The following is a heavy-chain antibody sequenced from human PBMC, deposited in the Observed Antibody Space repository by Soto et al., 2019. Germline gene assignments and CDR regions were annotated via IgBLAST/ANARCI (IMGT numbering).Heavy chain of an antibody. V-gene: IGHV4-31*02. CDR1: GGSISSGGYY. CDR2: IYYSGST. D-gene: IGHD3-22*01. Sequence: SETLSLTXTVSGGSISSGGYYWSWIRQHPGKGLEWIGYIYYSGSTYYNPSLKSRVTISVDTSKNQFSLKLSSVTAADTAVYYCARAEVTPPHDSGYSLYYFDYWGQGTLVTVSS. CDR3: ARAEVTPPHDSGYSLYYFDY. J-gene: IGHJ4*02.